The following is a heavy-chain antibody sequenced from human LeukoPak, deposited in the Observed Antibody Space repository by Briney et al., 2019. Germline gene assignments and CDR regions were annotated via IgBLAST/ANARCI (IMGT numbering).Heavy chain of an antibody. CDR2: INTETQKP. CDR1: GYTFTSYT. CDR3: ARDPSGGGSASDY. V-gene: IGHV7-4-1*02. J-gene: IGHJ4*02. D-gene: IGHD1-26*01. Sequence: ASVKVSCKASGYTFTSYTMSWVRQAPGQGLEWMGWINTETQKPTYAQGFTGRFVFSLDTSLSTAYLQISNLKAEDTAIYYCARDPSGGGSASDYWGQGTLVTVSP.